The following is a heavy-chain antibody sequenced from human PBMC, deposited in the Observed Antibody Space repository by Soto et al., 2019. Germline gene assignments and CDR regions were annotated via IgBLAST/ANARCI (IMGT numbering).Heavy chain of an antibody. CDR2: IRSKANSYAT. J-gene: IGHJ4*02. D-gene: IGHD1-26*01. Sequence: EVQLVESGGGLVQPGGSLKLSCAASGYTFSDCAMHWVRQASGKGLEWVGRIRSKANSYATVYAASVKGRFTISRDDSKNTAYLQMNSLKTEDTAVYYCARLWSEREPNFDYWGQRTLVSVSS. CDR3: ARLWSEREPNFDY. CDR1: GYTFSDCA. V-gene: IGHV3-73*02.